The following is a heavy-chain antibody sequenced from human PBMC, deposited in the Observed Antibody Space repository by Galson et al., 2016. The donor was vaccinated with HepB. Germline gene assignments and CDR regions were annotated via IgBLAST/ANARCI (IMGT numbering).Heavy chain of an antibody. CDR3: ARSTGFGIRIDY. D-gene: IGHD3-10*01. CDR2: IGPGSGDT. J-gene: IGHJ4*02. CDR1: GYSFTGYF. Sequence: SVKVSCKASGYSFTGYFLNWVRQAPGQGLEWMGWIGPGSGDTKYAQKFQGRVTITRDRSISTVTMELNRLRSDDTAVYYCARSTGFGIRIDYWGKGTQVTVS. V-gene: IGHV1-2*02.